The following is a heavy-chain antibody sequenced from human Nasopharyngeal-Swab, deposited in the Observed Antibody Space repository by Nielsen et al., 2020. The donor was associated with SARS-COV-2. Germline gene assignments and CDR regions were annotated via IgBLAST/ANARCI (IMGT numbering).Heavy chain of an antibody. V-gene: IGHV3-64D*06. CDR1: GFTFSSYA. D-gene: IGHD3-22*01. CDR2: ISSNGGST. CDR3: VNYYDSGTVH. Sequence: GESLKISCSASGFTFSSYAMHWVRQAPGKGLEYVSAISSNGGSTYYADSVKGRFTISRDNSKNTLYLQMSGLRAEDTAVYYCVNYYDSGTVHWGQGTLVTVSS. J-gene: IGHJ4*02.